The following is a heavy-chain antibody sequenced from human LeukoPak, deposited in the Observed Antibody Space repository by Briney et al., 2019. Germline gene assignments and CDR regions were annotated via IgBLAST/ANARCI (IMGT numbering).Heavy chain of an antibody. Sequence: ASVKVSCKASGYTFTTYGISWVRQAPGQGLEWMGWISAYNGNTNYAQKLQGRVTMTTDTSTSTAYMELRSLRSDDTAVYYCARNGLECSSTSCYPFYYYYYYYMDVWGKGTTVTVSS. J-gene: IGHJ6*03. CDR1: GYTFTTYG. CDR3: ARNGLECSSTSCYPFYYYYYYYMDV. V-gene: IGHV1-18*01. CDR2: ISAYNGNT. D-gene: IGHD2-2*01.